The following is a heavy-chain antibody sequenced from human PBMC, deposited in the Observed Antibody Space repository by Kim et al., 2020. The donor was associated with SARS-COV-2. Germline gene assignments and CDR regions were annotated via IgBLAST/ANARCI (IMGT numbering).Heavy chain of an antibody. CDR1: GFTFSSYG. D-gene: IGHD6-6*01. J-gene: IGHJ4*02. CDR2: IWYDGSNK. V-gene: IGHV3-33*01. CDR3: ARVALAARHLDY. Sequence: GGSLRLSCAASGFTFSSYGIHWVRQAPGKGLEWVAVIWYDGSNKYYADSVKGRFTISRDNSKNTLYLQMNSLRAEDTAVYYCARVALAARHLDYWGQGTLVTVSS.